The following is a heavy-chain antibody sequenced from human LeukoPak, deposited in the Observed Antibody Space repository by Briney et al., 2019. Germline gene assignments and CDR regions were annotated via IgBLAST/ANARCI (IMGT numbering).Heavy chain of an antibody. V-gene: IGHV4-34*01. Sequence: SETLSLTCAVSGGPFSGYFWSWIRQSSGKGLEWIGEIHNSGTTNYNPSLNSRVTISEDTSKNQFYLNLSSVTPADTAVYYCARWYYYNLGSFPFDFWGQGTLVTVSS. CDR3: ARWYYYNLGSFPFDF. D-gene: IGHD3-10*01. J-gene: IGHJ4*02. CDR2: IHNSGTT. CDR1: GGPFSGYF.